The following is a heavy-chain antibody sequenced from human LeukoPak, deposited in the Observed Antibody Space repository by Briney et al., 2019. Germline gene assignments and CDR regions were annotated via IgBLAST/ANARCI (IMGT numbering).Heavy chain of an antibody. J-gene: IGHJ4*02. CDR1: GYTFTGYY. Sequence: ASVKVSCKASGYTFTGYYILWVRQVPGQGLELMGWINPNSGGTTYAQNFQGRVTMTRDTSISTAYMELSRLRSDDTAVYYCARSPYYGSSGPFDYWGQGTLVTVSS. V-gene: IGHV1-2*02. D-gene: IGHD3-22*01. CDR2: INPNSGGT. CDR3: ARSPYYGSSGPFDY.